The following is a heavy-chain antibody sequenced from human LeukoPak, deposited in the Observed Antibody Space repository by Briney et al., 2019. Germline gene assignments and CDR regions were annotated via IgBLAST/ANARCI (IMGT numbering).Heavy chain of an antibody. V-gene: IGHV4-4*07. CDR2: IYTSGST. Sequence: PSEPLSLTCTASGGSISSYYWSWPRQPAGKGLEWIGSIYTSGSTNYNPSLKSRVTMAVDTSKNQFSLKLSSVTAADTAVYYCARGPSTVVTEVDYWGQGTLVTVSS. J-gene: IGHJ4*02. D-gene: IGHD4-17*01. CDR3: ARGPSTVVTEVDY. CDR1: GGSISSYY.